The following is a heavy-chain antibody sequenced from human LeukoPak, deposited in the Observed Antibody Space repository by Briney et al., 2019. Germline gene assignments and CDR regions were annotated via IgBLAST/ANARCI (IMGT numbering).Heavy chain of an antibody. D-gene: IGHD6-19*01. CDR3: ARLKWTAVAEDY. Sequence: SETLSLTCAVYGGSFSGYYWSWIRQPPGKGLEWIGEINHSGSTNYNPSLKSRATISVDTSKNQFSLKLSSVTAADTAVYYCARLKWTAVAEDYWGQGTLVTVSS. V-gene: IGHV4-34*01. CDR2: INHSGST. J-gene: IGHJ4*02. CDR1: GGSFSGYY.